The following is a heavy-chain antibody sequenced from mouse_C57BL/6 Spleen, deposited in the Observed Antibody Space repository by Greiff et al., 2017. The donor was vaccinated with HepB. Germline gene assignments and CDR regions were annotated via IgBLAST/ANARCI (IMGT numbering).Heavy chain of an antibody. D-gene: IGHD2-4*01. CDR3: ARNDYDGRWFAY. CDR2: INPNNGGT. Sequence: EVQLQQSGPELVKPGASVKMSCKASGYTFTDYNMHWVKQSHGKSLEWIGYINPNNGGTSYNQKFKGKATLTVNKSSSTAYMELRSLTSEDSAVYYGARNDYDGRWFAYWGQGTLVTVSA. CDR1: GYTFTDYN. J-gene: IGHJ3*01. V-gene: IGHV1-22*01.